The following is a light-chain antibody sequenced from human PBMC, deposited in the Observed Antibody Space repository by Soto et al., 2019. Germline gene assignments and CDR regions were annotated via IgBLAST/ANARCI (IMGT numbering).Light chain of an antibody. CDR2: EVS. CDR1: SSDVGGYTY. J-gene: IGLJ1*01. V-gene: IGLV2-14*01. CDR3: TSYTSSRTPYV. Sequence: QSALTQPASVAGSPGQSITVSCTGRSSDVGGYTYVSWYQQRPGKAPELMIFEVSNRPSGVSNRSSGSKSGNTASLTISGLQAEDEADYYCTSYTSSRTPYVFGTGTKVTVL.